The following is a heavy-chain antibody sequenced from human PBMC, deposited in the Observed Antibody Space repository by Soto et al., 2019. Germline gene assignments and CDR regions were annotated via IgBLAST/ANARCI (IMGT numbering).Heavy chain of an antibody. J-gene: IGHJ1*01. Sequence: EVQLLESGGGLVQPGGSLRLSCAASGFTFSSYAMSWVRQAPGKGLEWVSAISGSGGCTYYADSVKGRFTISRDNSKNTLYLQMNSLRAEDTAVYYCAKEGGKQWLDAAEYFQHWGQGTLVTVSS. D-gene: IGHD6-19*01. V-gene: IGHV3-23*01. CDR2: ISGSGGCT. CDR3: AKEGGKQWLDAAEYFQH. CDR1: GFTFSSYA.